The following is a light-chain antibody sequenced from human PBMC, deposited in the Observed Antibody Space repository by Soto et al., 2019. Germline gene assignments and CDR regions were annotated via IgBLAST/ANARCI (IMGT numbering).Light chain of an antibody. J-gene: IGKJ2*03. CDR1: QDINVY. Sequence: DIQMTQSPSSVSASIGDTVTITCRASQDINVYLNWYQQKPGEVPKLLIYSASSLHSGVPSRFNGSGSETDFTLTIRSLQPEDFATYYCQHAYVAPYSFGQGTKV. CDR2: SAS. CDR3: QHAYVAPYS. V-gene: IGKV1-39*01.